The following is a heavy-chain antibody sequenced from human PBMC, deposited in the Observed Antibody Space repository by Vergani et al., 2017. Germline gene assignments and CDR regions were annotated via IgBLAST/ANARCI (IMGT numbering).Heavy chain of an antibody. CDR3: TRRPSGSEDY. J-gene: IGHJ4*02. Sequence: VQLVESGGGLVQPGGSLKLSCAASGFTFSGSAMHWVRQASGKGLEWVGRIRSKANSYATAYAASVKGRFTIARDDSKNTAYLQMNSLKTEDTAVYYCTRRPSGSEDYWGQGTLVTVSS. V-gene: IGHV3-73*01. CDR1: GFTFSGSA. D-gene: IGHD3-10*01. CDR2: IRSKANSYAT.